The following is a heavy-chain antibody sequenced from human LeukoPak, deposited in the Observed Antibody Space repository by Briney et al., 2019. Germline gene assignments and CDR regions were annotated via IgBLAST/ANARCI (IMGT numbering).Heavy chain of an antibody. Sequence: SGGSLRLSCAASGFTFSSYWMHWVRQAPGKGLVWVSRINSDGSSTSYADSVKGRFTISRDNAKNTLYLQMNSLRAEDTAVYYCVSWYSGSWFAPRDNYYFDYWGQGTLVTVSS. CDR3: VSWYSGSWFAPRDNYYFDY. D-gene: IGHD1-26*01. CDR1: GFTFSSYW. J-gene: IGHJ4*02. CDR2: INSDGSST. V-gene: IGHV3-74*01.